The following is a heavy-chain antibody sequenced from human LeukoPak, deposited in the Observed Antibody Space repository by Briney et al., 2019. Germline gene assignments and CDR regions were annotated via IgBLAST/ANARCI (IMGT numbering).Heavy chain of an antibody. CDR3: ATVGMVRGVTPYYFDY. CDR1: GGTFSSYA. V-gene: IGHV1-69*01. J-gene: IGHJ4*02. D-gene: IGHD3-10*01. CDR2: IIPIFGTA. Sequence: SVKVSCKASGGTFSSYAISWVRQAPGQGLEWMGGIIPIFGTANYAQKFQGRVTITADESTSTAYTELSSLRSEDTAVYYCATVGMVRGVTPYYFDYWGQGTLVTVSS.